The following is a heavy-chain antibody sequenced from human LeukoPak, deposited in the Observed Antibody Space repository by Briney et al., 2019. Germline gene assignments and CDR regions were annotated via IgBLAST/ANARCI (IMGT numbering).Heavy chain of an antibody. CDR2: MNPISGNT. Sequence: GASVKVSCKASGYTFSSYDINWVRQATGQGLEWMGWMNPISGNTGYAQKFQGRVIITRDNSINTAYMDLTNLRSEDTAVYYCARGQSGRRFLADYWGQGTLVTVSS. V-gene: IGHV1-8*01. J-gene: IGHJ4*02. CDR1: GYTFSSYD. CDR3: ARGQSGRRFLADY. D-gene: IGHD3-3*01.